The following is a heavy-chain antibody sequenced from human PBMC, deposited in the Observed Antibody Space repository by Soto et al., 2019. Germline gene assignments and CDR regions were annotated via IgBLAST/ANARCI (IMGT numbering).Heavy chain of an antibody. D-gene: IGHD3-10*01. CDR3: ARLQFGEGFDY. Sequence: SETLSLTCAVSGGSISGGGFSWSWIRQPPGKGLEWIGYTLHTGGTRYNPSLKSRVSMSVDKSKNQFSLHLTSVTAADTAVYYCARLQFGEGFDYWGQGALVTVSS. V-gene: IGHV4-30-2*01. J-gene: IGHJ4*02. CDR2: TLHTGGT. CDR1: GGSISGGGFS.